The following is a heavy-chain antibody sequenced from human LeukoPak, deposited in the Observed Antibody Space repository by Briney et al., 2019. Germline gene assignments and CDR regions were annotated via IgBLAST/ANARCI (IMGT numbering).Heavy chain of an antibody. CDR2: IDSDGSST. D-gene: IGHD6-13*01. V-gene: IGHV3-74*01. CDR1: GFTFSSYW. J-gene: IGHJ4*02. CDR3: ARGTAAEAGIDY. Sequence: GGSLRLSCAASGFTFSSYWMHWVPQAPGKGLVWVSHIDSDGSSTTYGDTAKGRFTISRDNAKNTLYLQMSSLRVDDTAVYYCARGTAAEAGIDYWGQGTLVTVSS.